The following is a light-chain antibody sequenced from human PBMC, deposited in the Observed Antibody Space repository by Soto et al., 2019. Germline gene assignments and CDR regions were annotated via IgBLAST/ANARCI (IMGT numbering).Light chain of an antibody. J-gene: IGKJ1*01. CDR3: QQYYSTPPT. V-gene: IGKV4-1*01. CDR1: QSVLYSSNNKNY. Sequence: DIVMTQSPDSLAVSLGERATINCKSSQSVLYSSNNKNYLAWYQQKPGQAPNLLIYWASTRESGVPDRFSGSGSGTDFTLTISGLQAEDVAVYYCQQYYSTPPTFGQGTKVEIK. CDR2: WAS.